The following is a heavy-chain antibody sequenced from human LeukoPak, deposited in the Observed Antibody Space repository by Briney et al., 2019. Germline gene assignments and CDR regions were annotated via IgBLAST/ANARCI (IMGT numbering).Heavy chain of an antibody. CDR2: INHSGST. D-gene: IGHD2-8*01. CDR1: GGSISSYY. Sequence: ASETLSLTCTVSGGSISSYYWSWIRQPPGKGLEWIGEINHSGSTNYNPSLKSRVTISVDTSKNQFSLKLSSVTAADTAVYYCARGGWDCTNGVCYTPDFDYWGQGTLVTVSS. J-gene: IGHJ4*02. CDR3: ARGGWDCTNGVCYTPDFDY. V-gene: IGHV4-34*01.